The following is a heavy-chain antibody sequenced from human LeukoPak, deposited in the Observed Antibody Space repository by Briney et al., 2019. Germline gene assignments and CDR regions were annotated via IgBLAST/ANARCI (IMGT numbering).Heavy chain of an antibody. CDR2: ISTSNGKT. Sequence: GASVKVSCKASGYTFSNYGISWVRQPPGQGREWMGLISTSNGKTYYAQKVQGRVTMTTDTSTSIVSMELRSLRSDDTAVYYCARGGELAIFGVVTPLDYWGQGTLVTVSS. CDR3: ARGGELAIFGVVTPLDY. D-gene: IGHD3-3*01. CDR1: GYTFSNYG. V-gene: IGHV1-18*01. J-gene: IGHJ4*02.